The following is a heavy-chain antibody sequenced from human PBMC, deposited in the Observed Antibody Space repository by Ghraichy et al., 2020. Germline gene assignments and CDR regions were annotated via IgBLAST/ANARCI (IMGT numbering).Heavy chain of an antibody. V-gene: IGHV3-15*01. CDR3: TTGSKGRDLRHTLDI. CDR1: GFTFKNVW. CDR2: INNKAVGGTA. J-gene: IGHJ3*02. Sequence: GESLNISCAASGFTFKNVWMSWVRQAPGKGLEWVGRINNKAVGGTAEYGAHVEGRFCISGDASENTVLLERNRQNIEDTAVYYCTTGSKGRDLRHTLDIWGQGTMVTVSS.